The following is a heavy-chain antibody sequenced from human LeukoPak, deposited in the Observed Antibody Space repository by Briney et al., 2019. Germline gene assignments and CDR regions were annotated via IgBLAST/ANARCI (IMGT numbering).Heavy chain of an antibody. CDR1: GGFVSRHY. V-gene: IGHV4-4*09. Sequence: SETLSLTCTVSGGFVSRHYWSWIRQPPGKGLEWIGYIFSSGSASTTSTSYNPSFQSRVTISDDASKNQFSLTVNSVTTADTAMYYCARQDPYHEDHFFDYWGQGILVTVSS. CDR3: ARQDPYHEDHFFDY. J-gene: IGHJ4*02. D-gene: IGHD2-21*01. CDR2: IFSSGSASTTST.